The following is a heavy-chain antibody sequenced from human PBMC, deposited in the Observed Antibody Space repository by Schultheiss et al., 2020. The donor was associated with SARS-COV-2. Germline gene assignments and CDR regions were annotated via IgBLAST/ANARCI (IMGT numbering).Heavy chain of an antibody. Sequence: GGSLRLSCAASGFTFSSYAMHWVRQAPGKGLEWVAVISYDGSNKYYADSVKGRFTISRDNSKNTLYLQMSSLRAEDTAVYYCAREGPYDSSGYYRYYYYYGMDVWGQGTTVTVSS. J-gene: IGHJ6*02. D-gene: IGHD3-22*01. CDR3: AREGPYDSSGYYRYYYYYGMDV. CDR1: GFTFSSYA. V-gene: IGHV3-30*11. CDR2: ISYDGSNK.